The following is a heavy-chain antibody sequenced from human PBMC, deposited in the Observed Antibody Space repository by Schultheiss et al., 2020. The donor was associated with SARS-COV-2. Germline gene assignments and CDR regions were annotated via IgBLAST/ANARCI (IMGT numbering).Heavy chain of an antibody. CDR1: GGSISSYY. Sequence: LETLSLTCTVSGGSISSYYWSWIRQPAGKGLEWIGYIYYSGSTNYNPSLKSRVTISVDTSKNQFSLKLSSVTAADTAVYYCARHMGGGSRVFDYWGQGTLVTVSS. J-gene: IGHJ4*02. D-gene: IGHD1-26*01. V-gene: IGHV4-59*08. CDR2: IYYSGST. CDR3: ARHMGGGSRVFDY.